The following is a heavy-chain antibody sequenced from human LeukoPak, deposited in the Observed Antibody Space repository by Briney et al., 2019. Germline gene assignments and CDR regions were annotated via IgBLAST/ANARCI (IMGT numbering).Heavy chain of an antibody. CDR1: GFTFSSYG. CDR2: ISYDGSNK. CDR3: AKGIEGDY. Sequence: GGSLRLSCAASGFTFSSYGMHWVRQAPGKGLEWVAVISYDGSNKYYADSVKGRFTISRDNSKNTLYLQMNSLRAEDTAVYYCAKGIEGDYWGQGTLVTVSS. J-gene: IGHJ4*02. D-gene: IGHD2/OR15-2a*01. V-gene: IGHV3-30*18.